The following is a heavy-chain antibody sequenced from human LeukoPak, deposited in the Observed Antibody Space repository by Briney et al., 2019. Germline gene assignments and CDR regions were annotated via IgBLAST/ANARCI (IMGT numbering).Heavy chain of an antibody. J-gene: IGHJ4*02. D-gene: IGHD4/OR15-4a*01. V-gene: IGHV3-21*01. CDR3: ARRGGNVYSDYLMYAFDY. Sequence: GGSLRLVCAASALTFRIYSIDWVRLARGKGLEWVSSISSSSSYIYYADSVKGRFTIYRDNDKNSLYLQIHGLRDGDRDVCFCARRGGNVYSDYLMYAFDYWGQGTLDSVST. CDR2: ISSSSSYI. CDR1: ALTFRIYS.